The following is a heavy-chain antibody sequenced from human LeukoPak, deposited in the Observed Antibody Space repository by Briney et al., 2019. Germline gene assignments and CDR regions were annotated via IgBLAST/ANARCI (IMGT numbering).Heavy chain of an antibody. D-gene: IGHD3-22*01. V-gene: IGHV4-30-2*01. CDR2: IYHSGST. J-gene: IGHJ4*02. Sequence: PSETLSLTCAVSGGSISSGGYSWSWIRQPPGKGLEWIGYIYHSGSTYYNPSLKSRVTISVDRSKNQFSLKLSSVTAADTAVYYCARAAEGSGYDYWGQGTLVTVSS. CDR3: ARAAEGSGYDY. CDR1: GGSISSGGYS.